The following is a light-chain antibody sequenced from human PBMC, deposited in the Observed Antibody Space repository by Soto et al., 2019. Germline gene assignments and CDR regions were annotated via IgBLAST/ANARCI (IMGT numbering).Light chain of an antibody. CDR2: ETS. Sequence: QAVVTQEPSLTVSPGGTVTLTCGSNTGAVTSGHYPYWFQQKPGQAPRTLIYETSTKHSWTPARFSGSLIGGKAALTLSGAQPEDEADYYCLLYYGATRVFGGGTQLTVL. CDR1: TGAVTSGHY. CDR3: LLYYGATRV. J-gene: IGLJ3*02. V-gene: IGLV7-46*01.